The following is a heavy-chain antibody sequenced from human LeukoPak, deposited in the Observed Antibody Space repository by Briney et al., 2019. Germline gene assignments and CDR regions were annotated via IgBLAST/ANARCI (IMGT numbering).Heavy chain of an antibody. J-gene: IGHJ4*02. CDR2: INPNSGGT. CDR1: GYTFTGYY. D-gene: IGHD3-22*01. Sequence: ASVKVSCKASGYTFTGYYMHWVRQAPGQGLEWMGWINPNSGGTNYAQKFQGRVTMTRDTSISTAYMELSRLTSDDTAVYFCATSTAETYYSDRSDYYFHYFDYWGQGTLVTVSS. CDR3: ATSTAETYYSDRSDYYFHYFDY. V-gene: IGHV1-2*02.